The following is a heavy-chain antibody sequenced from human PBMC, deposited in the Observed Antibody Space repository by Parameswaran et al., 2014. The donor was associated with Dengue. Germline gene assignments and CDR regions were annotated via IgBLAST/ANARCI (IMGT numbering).Heavy chain of an antibody. V-gene: IGHV4-59*08. J-gene: IGHJ6*02. CDR2: IYYRGST. Sequence: RWIRQPPGKGLEWIGSIYYRGSTNYNPSLKSRVTISVDTSKNQFSLKLSSVTAADTAVYYCARGAASTGWYYYGMDVWGQGTMVTVSS. CDR3: ARGAASTGWYYYGMDV. D-gene: IGHD1-1*01.